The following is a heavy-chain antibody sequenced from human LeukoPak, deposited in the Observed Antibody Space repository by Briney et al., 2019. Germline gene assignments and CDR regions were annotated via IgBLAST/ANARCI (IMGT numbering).Heavy chain of an antibody. CDR3: AKSRSGSANWALRIFDN. V-gene: IGHV3-23*01. CDR1: GFTFRDYA. D-gene: IGHD1-1*01. Sequence: GGSLRLSCEASGFTFRDYAMNWVRQAPGKGLEWVASISPGGGTTYYADYVKGRFTISRDNSNNSLFVQMNSLRVEDTAVYFCAKSRSGSANWALRIFDNWGQGTLVTVSS. CDR2: ISPGGGTT. J-gene: IGHJ4*02.